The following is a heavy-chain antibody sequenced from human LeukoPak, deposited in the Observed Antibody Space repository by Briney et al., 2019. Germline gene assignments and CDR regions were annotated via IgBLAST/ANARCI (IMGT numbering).Heavy chain of an antibody. D-gene: IGHD2-21*02. V-gene: IGHV3-30*02. CDR3: AKDYVVVTATALDY. CDR2: IRYDGSNK. J-gene: IGHJ4*02. CDR1: GFTFSSYG. Sequence: GGSLRPSCAASGFTFSSYGMHWVRQAPGKGLEWVAFIRYDGSNKYYADSVKGRFTISRDNSKNTLYLQMNSLRAEDTAVYYCAKDYVVVTATALDYWGQGTLVTVSS.